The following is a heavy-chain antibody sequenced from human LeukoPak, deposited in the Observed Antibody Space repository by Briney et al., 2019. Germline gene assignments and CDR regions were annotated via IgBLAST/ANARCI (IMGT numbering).Heavy chain of an antibody. D-gene: IGHD4-17*01. J-gene: IGHJ5*02. CDR1: GFTFSSYA. Sequence: PGGSLRLSCAASGFTFSSYAMSWVRQAPGKGLEWVSAISGSGGSTYYADSVKGRFTISRDNSKNTLYLQMNSLRAEDTAVYYCAKDPKRTRMTFGWFDPWGQGTLVTVSS. CDR3: AKDPKRTRMTFGWFDP. CDR2: ISGSGGST. V-gene: IGHV3-23*01.